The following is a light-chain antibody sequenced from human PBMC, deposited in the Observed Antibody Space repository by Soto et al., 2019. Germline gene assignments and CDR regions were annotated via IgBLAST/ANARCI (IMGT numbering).Light chain of an antibody. J-gene: IGLJ1*01. CDR3: CSYAGSYTYV. CDR2: DVS. CDR1: SSDVGDYNF. Sequence: QSALTQPRSVSGSPGQSVTISCTGTSSDVGDYNFVSWYQQHPGKAPKLKIYDVSKRPSGVPDRFSGSKSGNTASLTISGLQAEDEADYYCCSYAGSYTYVFGTGTKLTVL. V-gene: IGLV2-11*01.